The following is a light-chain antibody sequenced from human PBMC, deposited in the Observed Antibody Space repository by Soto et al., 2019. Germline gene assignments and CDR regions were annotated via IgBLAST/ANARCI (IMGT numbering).Light chain of an antibody. CDR2: TTS. J-gene: IGKJ1*01. Sequence: IQMTQSPSSLSAYVGDRVTITCRASQSISTYLNWYLQKPGKAPNLLIYTTSILESGVPSRFSGSGSGTDFTLTISSLQPEDFATYYCQQSYSTPRTFGQGTKVDIK. CDR3: QQSYSTPRT. V-gene: IGKV1-39*01. CDR1: QSISTY.